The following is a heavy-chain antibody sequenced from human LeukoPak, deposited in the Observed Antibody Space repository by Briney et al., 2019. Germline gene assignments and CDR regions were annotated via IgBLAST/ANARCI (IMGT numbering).Heavy chain of an antibody. CDR3: ARDGAHYDFWSGPGY. CDR1: IYSISSDNN. J-gene: IGHJ4*02. Sequence: SETLSLTCTVSIYSISSDNNWGWIRQPPGKGLEWIGSIYHSGKTYYNPSLESRVTISVDTSKNQFSLKLSSVTAADTAVYYCARDGAHYDFWSGPGYWGQGTLVTVSS. D-gene: IGHD3-3*01. V-gene: IGHV4-38-2*02. CDR2: IYHSGKT.